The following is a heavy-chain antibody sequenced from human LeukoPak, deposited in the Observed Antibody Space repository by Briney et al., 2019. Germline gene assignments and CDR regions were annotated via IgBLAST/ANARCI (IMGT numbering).Heavy chain of an antibody. V-gene: IGHV1-2*06. CDR2: INPNSGGT. D-gene: IGHD6-13*01. J-gene: IGHJ6*02. CDR3: ARQQLVPYYYYYGMDV. Sequence: ASVTVSCTASGYTFTGYYMHWVRQAPGQGLEWMGRINPNSGGTNYAQKFQGRVTMTRDTSISTAYMELSRLRSDDTAVYCCARQQLVPYYYYYGMDVWGQGTTVTVSS. CDR1: GYTFTGYY.